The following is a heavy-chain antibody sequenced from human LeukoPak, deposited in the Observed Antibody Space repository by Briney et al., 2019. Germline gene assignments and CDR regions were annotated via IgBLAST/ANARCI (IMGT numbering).Heavy chain of an antibody. CDR3: ARERVVPAAIQQGYFDY. CDR2: IYHSGST. J-gene: IGHJ4*02. V-gene: IGHV4-38-2*02. D-gene: IGHD2-2*02. CDR1: GYSISSGYY. Sequence: SETLSLTCAVSGYSISSGYYWGWIRQPPGKGLEWIGSIYHSGSTCYNPSLKSRVTISVDTSKNQFSLKLSSVTAADTAVYYCARERVVPAAIQQGYFDYWGQGTLVTVSS.